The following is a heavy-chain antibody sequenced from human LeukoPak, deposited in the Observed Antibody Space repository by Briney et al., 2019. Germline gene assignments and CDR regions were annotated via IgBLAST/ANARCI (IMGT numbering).Heavy chain of an antibody. D-gene: IGHD2-2*02. CDR3: ARDFMGRCSSTSCYRISGFDP. V-gene: IGHV1-69*04. Sequence: ASVKVSCKASGGTISSYAISWVRQAPGQGPEWMGRIIPILGIANYAQKFQGRVTITADKSTSTAYMELSSLRSEDTAVYYCARDFMGRCSSTSCYRISGFDPWGQGTLVTVSS. CDR2: IIPILGIA. CDR1: GGTISSYA. J-gene: IGHJ5*02.